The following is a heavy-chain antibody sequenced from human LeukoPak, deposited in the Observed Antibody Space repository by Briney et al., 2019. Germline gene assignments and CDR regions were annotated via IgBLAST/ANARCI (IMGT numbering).Heavy chain of an antibody. CDR3: AKSVTADP. CDR2: ITNSGGST. CDR1: GFTFSSYA. Sequence: GGSLRLSCEASGFTFSSYAMSWVRQAPGKGLEWVSAITNSGGSTYYAESVKGRFTISRDNSKNTVSLQMNSLRAEDTAVYYCAKSVTADPWGQGTLVTVSS. V-gene: IGHV3-23*05. J-gene: IGHJ5*02. D-gene: IGHD4-23*01.